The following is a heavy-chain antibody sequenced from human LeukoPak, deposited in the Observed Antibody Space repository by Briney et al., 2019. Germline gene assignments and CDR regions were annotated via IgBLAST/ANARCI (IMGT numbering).Heavy chain of an antibody. Sequence: SVKVSCKASGGTFSSYAISWVRQAPGQGLEWMGGIIPIFGTANYAQKFQGRVTITADKSTSTAYMELSSLRSEDTAVYYCARSEQFPYYMDVWGKGTTVTVSS. J-gene: IGHJ6*03. V-gene: IGHV1-69*06. CDR1: GGTFSSYA. D-gene: IGHD6-19*01. CDR2: IIPIFGTA. CDR3: ARSEQFPYYMDV.